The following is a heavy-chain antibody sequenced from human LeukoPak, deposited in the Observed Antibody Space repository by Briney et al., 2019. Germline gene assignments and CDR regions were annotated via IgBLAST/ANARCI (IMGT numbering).Heavy chain of an antibody. Sequence: SETLSLTCTVSGGSVSSGSYYWSWIRQPPGKGLEWIGYIYYSGSTNYNPSLKSRVTISVDTSKNQFSLKLSSVTAADTAVYYCARGSTYYDFWSGYYSGPYSGYFDYWGQGTLVTVSS. D-gene: IGHD3-3*01. V-gene: IGHV4-61*01. CDR3: ARGSTYYDFWSGYYSGPYSGYFDY. J-gene: IGHJ4*02. CDR1: GGSVSSGSYY. CDR2: IYYSGST.